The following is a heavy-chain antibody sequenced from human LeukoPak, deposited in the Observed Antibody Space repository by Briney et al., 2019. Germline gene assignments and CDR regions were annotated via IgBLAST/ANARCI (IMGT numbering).Heavy chain of an antibody. CDR3: ARALGSGTSDH. Sequence: GASLRLSCAASGFTFSISWMSWVRQAPGRGLEWVANIKQDGSEKYYVDSVKGRFSISRDNAKNSLYLQMNSLRVDDTAVYYCARALGSGTSDHWGQGTLVTVSS. CDR1: GFTFSISW. J-gene: IGHJ4*02. CDR2: IKQDGSEK. D-gene: IGHD1-26*01. V-gene: IGHV3-7*01.